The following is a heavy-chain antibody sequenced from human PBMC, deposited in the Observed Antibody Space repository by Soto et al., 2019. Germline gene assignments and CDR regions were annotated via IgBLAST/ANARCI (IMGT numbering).Heavy chain of an antibody. CDR2: ISGSGGST. J-gene: IGHJ6*02. CDR1: GFTFSSYA. CDR3: AKDLNTYLLFPYYYYYGMDV. Sequence: GGSLRLSCAASGFTFSSYAMSWVRQAPGKGLEWVSAISGSGGSTYYADSVKGRFTISRDNSKNTLYLQMNSLRAEDTAVYYCAKDLNTYLLFPYYYYYGMDVWGQGTTVTVSS. V-gene: IGHV3-23*01. D-gene: IGHD2-21*02.